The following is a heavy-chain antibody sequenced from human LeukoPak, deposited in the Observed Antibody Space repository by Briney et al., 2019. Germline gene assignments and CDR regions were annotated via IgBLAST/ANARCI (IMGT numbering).Heavy chain of an antibody. CDR3: ARQAARLWFGELLVRDDAFDI. Sequence: GESLKISCKGSGYSFTSYWISWVRQMPGKGLEWMGRIDPSDSYTNYSPSFQGHVTISADKSIGTAYLQWSSLKASDTAMYYCARQAARLWFGELLVRDDAFDIWGQGTMVTVSS. J-gene: IGHJ3*02. D-gene: IGHD3-10*01. V-gene: IGHV5-10-1*01. CDR2: IDPSDSYT. CDR1: GYSFTSYW.